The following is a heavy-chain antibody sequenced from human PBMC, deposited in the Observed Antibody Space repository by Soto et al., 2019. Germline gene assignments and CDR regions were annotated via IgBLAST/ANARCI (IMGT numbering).Heavy chain of an antibody. CDR3: ARSTAMVTHYYYYYGMDV. CDR2: INPNSGGT. Sequence: GASVKVSCKASGYTFTGYYMHWVRQAPGQGLEWMGWINPNSGGTNYAQKFQGWVTMTRDTSISTAYMELSRLRSDDTAVYYCARSTAMVTHYYYYYGMDVWGRGTTVTVSS. CDR1: GYTFTGYY. J-gene: IGHJ6*02. D-gene: IGHD5-18*01. V-gene: IGHV1-2*04.